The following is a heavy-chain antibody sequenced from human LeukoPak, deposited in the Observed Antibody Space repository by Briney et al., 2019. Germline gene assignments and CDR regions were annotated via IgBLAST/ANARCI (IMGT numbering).Heavy chain of an antibody. V-gene: IGHV1-2*02. J-gene: IGHJ3*02. CDR2: INPNSGGT. Sequence: ASVKVSCKASGYTFTGYYMHWVRQAPGQGLEWMGWINPNSGGTNYAQKLQGRVTMTRDTSISTAYMGLSRLRSDDTAVYYCARVGYCSGGSCYPHAFDIWGQGTMVTVSS. D-gene: IGHD2-15*01. CDR3: ARVGYCSGGSCYPHAFDI. CDR1: GYTFTGYY.